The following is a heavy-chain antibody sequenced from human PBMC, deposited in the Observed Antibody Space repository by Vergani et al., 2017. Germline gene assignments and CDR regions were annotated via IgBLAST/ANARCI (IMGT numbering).Heavy chain of an antibody. CDR3: AKTHDFSSLYSSYNWFDP. CDR2: IYAGDSDV. J-gene: IGHJ5*02. D-gene: IGHD3-3*01. CDR1: GYSITNYW. Sequence: EVQLVQSGAEVKKPGESLKISCQGSGYSITNYWIAWVRQRPGKGLEWMGIIYAGDSDVRYSPSFQGQVTMSVDKSLSTAYLQWSSLKASDTATYYCAKTHDFSSLYSSYNWFDPWGQGTHGTVSS. V-gene: IGHV5-51*03.